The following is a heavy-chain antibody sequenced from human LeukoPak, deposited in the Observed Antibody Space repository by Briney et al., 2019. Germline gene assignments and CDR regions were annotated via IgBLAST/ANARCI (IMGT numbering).Heavy chain of an antibody. D-gene: IGHD6-19*01. J-gene: IGHJ4*02. CDR2: IHYSGST. V-gene: IGHV4-30-4*01. Sequence: SQTLSLTCTDSGDSISSGDHYWSWIRQPPGQGLEWIGYIHYSGSTYYNPSLKSRVIISGDVSKNQFSLSLNSLTAADSAMYYCARAAAGTNSWYYFDYWGQGTLVTVSS. CDR3: ARAAAGTNSWYYFDY. CDR1: GDSISSGDHY.